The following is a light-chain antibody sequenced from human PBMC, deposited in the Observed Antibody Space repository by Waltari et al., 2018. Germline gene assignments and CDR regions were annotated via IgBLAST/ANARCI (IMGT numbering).Light chain of an antibody. CDR3: TSYAGGTNLL. CDR2: EVV. Sequence: QSALTQPPSASGSPGQSVTIPCTGTSSDVGGYNYVSWYQHHPGKAPKLLLYEVVRRPSGVPDRFSGSKSGNTASLTVSGLQADDEADYYCTSYAGGTNLLFGGGTKVTVL. J-gene: IGLJ2*01. CDR1: SSDVGGYNY. V-gene: IGLV2-8*01.